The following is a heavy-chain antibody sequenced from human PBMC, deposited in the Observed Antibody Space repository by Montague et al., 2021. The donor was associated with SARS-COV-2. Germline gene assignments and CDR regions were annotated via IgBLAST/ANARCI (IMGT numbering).Heavy chain of an antibody. CDR1: GFTFSSYA. J-gene: IGHJ4*02. CDR2: ISYDGSNK. V-gene: IGHV3-30*04. D-gene: IGHD1-26*01. Sequence: SLRLSCAASGFTFSSYAMHWVRQAPGKRLEWVAVISYDGSNKYYSDSVXGLFTISRDNSKNTLYLQMNTLRAEDTAVYYCARPFGGSYYSGFDYWGQGTLVTVSS. CDR3: ARPFGGSYYSGFDY.